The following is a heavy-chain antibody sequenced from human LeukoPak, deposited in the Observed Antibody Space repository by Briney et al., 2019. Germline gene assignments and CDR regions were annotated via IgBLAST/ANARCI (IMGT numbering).Heavy chain of an antibody. CDR1: GDSVSSNSVA. Sequence: SQTLSLTCAISGDSVSSNSVAWNWIRQSPLRGLEWLGRTYYRSKWYNDYAVSVKSRITINPDTSKNQFSLQLNSVTPEDTAVYYCARDDCSGGSCYWRFYPWGQGTLVTVSS. CDR3: ARDDCSGGSCYWRFYP. J-gene: IGHJ5*02. D-gene: IGHD2-15*01. V-gene: IGHV6-1*01. CDR2: TYYRSKWYN.